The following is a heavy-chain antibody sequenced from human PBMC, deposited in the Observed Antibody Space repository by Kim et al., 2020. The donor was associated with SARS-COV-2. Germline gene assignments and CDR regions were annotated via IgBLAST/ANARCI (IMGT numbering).Heavy chain of an antibody. CDR3: ASAATISGAYYYYGMDV. CDR1: GGSISSYY. Sequence: SETLSLTCTVSGGSISSYYWSWIRQPPGKGLEWIGYIYYSGSTNYNPSLKSRVTISVDTSKNQFSLKLSSVTAADTAVYYCASAATISGAYYYYGMDVWGQGTTVTVSS. D-gene: IGHD5-12*01. CDR2: IYYSGST. J-gene: IGHJ6*02. V-gene: IGHV4-59*13.